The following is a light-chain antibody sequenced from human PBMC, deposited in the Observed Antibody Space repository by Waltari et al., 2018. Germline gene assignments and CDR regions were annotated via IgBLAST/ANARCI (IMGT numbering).Light chain of an antibody. CDR3: CSYAGRYTSV. CDR1: SSDVGASTS. Sequence: QSALTQPRSVSGSPGQSVTFSCTGTSSDVGASTSVSWYQVHPGKVPKPILYDVDKRPSGVPDRFSGSKAGNTASLTISGLQTEDEADYYCCSYAGRYTSVFGGGTKVTVL. CDR2: DVD. V-gene: IGLV2-11*01. J-gene: IGLJ2*01.